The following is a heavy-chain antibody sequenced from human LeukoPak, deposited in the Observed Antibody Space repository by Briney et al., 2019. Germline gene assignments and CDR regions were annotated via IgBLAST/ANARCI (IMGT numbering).Heavy chain of an antibody. D-gene: IGHD3-3*01. Sequence: GGSLRLSCAASGFTFSSYGMHWVRQAPGKGLEWVAVIWYDGSNKYYADSVKGRFTISRDDSKNTLYLQMNSLRAEDTAVYYCKFFQSGLDYWGQGTLVTVSS. CDR1: GFTFSSYG. V-gene: IGHV3-33*01. CDR2: IWYDGSNK. J-gene: IGHJ4*02. CDR3: KFFQSGLDY.